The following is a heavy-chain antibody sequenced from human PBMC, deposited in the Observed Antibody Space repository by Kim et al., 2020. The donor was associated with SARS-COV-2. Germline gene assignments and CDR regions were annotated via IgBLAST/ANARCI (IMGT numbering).Heavy chain of an antibody. Sequence: GGSLRLSCAASGFALSRFSMNWVRQAPGKGLEWVSSISENSRDIYYADSVKGRFTISRDNAKNSLYLQMNSLRAEDTALYHCVREGSNQDFDYWGPGTLV. CDR2: ISENSRDI. V-gene: IGHV3-21*06. CDR1: GFALSRFS. J-gene: IGHJ4*02. D-gene: IGHD1-26*01. CDR3: VREGSNQDFDY.